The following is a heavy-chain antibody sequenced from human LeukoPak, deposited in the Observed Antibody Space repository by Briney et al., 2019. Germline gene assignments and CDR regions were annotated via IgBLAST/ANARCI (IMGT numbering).Heavy chain of an antibody. Sequence: ASVKVSCKASGYSFTLYGISWVRQAPGQGPEWMGWINAYNGYTNYAQKLQGRVTMTTDTSTSTAYMELRSLRSDDTAVYYCARMMTGYYKADHWGQGTLVTVSS. D-gene: IGHD3-9*01. CDR2: INAYNGYT. J-gene: IGHJ4*02. V-gene: IGHV1-18*01. CDR3: ARMMTGYYKADH. CDR1: GYSFTLYG.